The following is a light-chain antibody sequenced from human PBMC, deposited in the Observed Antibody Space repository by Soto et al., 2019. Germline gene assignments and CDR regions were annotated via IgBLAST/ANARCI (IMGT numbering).Light chain of an antibody. CDR1: QSLLHSNGYNY. V-gene: IGKV2-28*01. CDR3: MQGLQTPPI. J-gene: IGKJ3*01. Sequence: EIVMTQSPLSLPVTPGEPASISCRSSQSLLHSNGYNYLDWYLQKPGQSPQVLIYLGSNRASGGPVRFSGSGSGTDFTLKISRVEAEDVGIYYCMQGLQTPPIFGPGTKVDIK. CDR2: LGS.